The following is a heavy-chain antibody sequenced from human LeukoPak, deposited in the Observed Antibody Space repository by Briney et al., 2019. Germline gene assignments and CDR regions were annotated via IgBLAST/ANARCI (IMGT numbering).Heavy chain of an antibody. CDR3: ARVETRDGYNYGYFDY. J-gene: IGHJ4*02. D-gene: IGHD5-24*01. CDR2: IYYSGST. V-gene: IGHV4-59*01. Sequence: SETLSLTCTVSGGSISSYYWSWTRQPPGKGLEWIGYIYYSGSTNYNPSLKSRVTISVDTSKNQFSLKLSSVTAADTAVYYCARVETRDGYNYGYFDYWGQGTLVTVSS. CDR1: GGSISSYY.